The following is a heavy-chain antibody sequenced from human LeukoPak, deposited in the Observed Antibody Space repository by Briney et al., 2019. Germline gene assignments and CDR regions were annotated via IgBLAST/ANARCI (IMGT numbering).Heavy chain of an antibody. CDR2: IIPIFGTA. CDR3: ARRGEYTGGGYSYGDAFDI. Sequence: SVKVSCKASGGTFSSYAISWVRQAPGQGLEWMGGIIPIFGTANYAQKFQGRVTITTDESTSTAYMELSSLRSEDTAVYYCARRGEYTGGGYSYGDAFDIWGQGTMVTVSS. CDR1: GGTFSSYA. V-gene: IGHV1-69*05. D-gene: IGHD5-18*01. J-gene: IGHJ3*02.